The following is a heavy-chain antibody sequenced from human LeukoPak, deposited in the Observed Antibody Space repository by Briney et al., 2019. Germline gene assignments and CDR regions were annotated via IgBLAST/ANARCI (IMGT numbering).Heavy chain of an antibody. D-gene: IGHD3-10*01. CDR1: GGSISSYY. J-gene: IGHJ4*02. CDR2: IYYSGST. Sequence: PSETLSLTCTVSGGSISSYYWSWIRQPPGKGLEWIGYIYYSGSTNYNPSLKSRVTISVDTSKNQFSLKLSSVTAADTAVYYCARDGLGSYYTHFDYWGQGTLVTVSS. V-gene: IGHV4-59*08. CDR3: ARDGLGSYYTHFDY.